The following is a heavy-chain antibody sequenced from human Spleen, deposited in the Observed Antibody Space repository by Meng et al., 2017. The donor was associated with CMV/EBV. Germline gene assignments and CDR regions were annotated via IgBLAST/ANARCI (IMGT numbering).Heavy chain of an antibody. CDR2: IIPILGIA. J-gene: IGHJ4*02. CDR3: ASPLTTVVTAGFGY. CDR1: GGTFSSYA. D-gene: IGHD4-23*01. Sequence: SVKVSCKASGGTFSSYAISWVRQAPGQGLEWMGGIIPILGIANYAQKFQGRVTMTTDTSTSTAYMELSSLRSEDTAVYYCASPLTTVVTAGFGYWGQGTLVTVSS. V-gene: IGHV1-69*10.